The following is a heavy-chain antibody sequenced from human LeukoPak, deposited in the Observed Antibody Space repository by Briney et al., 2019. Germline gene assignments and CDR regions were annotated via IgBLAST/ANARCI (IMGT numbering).Heavy chain of an antibody. CDR3: AKRGRFLEWLTNYFDY. CDR2: ISYDGSNK. V-gene: IGHV3-30*18. J-gene: IGHJ4*02. D-gene: IGHD3-3*01. Sequence: GGSLRLSCAASGFTFSSYGMHWVRQAPGKGLEWVAVISYDGSNKYYADSVKGRFTISRDNSKNTLYLQMNSLRAEDTAVYYCAKRGRFLEWLTNYFDYWGQGTLVTVSS. CDR1: GFTFSSYG.